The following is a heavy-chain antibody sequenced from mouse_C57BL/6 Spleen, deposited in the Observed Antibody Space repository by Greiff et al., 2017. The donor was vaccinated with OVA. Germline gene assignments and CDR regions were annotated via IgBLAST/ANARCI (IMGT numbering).Heavy chain of an antibody. CDR3: ARDGDYDDYAMDY. D-gene: IGHD2-4*01. V-gene: IGHV3-6*01. J-gene: IGHJ4*01. Sequence: EVKLLESGPGLVKPSQSLSLTCSVTGYSITSGYYWNWIRQFPGNKLEWMGYISYDGSNNYNPSLKNRISITRDTSKNQFFLKLNSVTTEDTATYYCARDGDYDDYAMDYWGQGTSVTVSS. CDR2: ISYDGSN. CDR1: GYSITSGYY.